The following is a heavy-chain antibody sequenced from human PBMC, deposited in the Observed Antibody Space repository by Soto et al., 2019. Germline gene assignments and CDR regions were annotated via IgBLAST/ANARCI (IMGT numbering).Heavy chain of an antibody. CDR1: GGTFSSYA. CDR3: ARCEYSSLFGMYYFDY. CDR2: IIPIFGTA. Sequence: QVQLVQSGAEVKKPGSSVKVSCKASGGTFSSYAISWVRQAPGQGLEWMGGIIPIFGTANYAQKFQGRVTSTADKSTSTDYLELSRLKSEDTAVYYCARCEYSSLFGMYYFDYWGQGTLVTVSS. V-gene: IGHV1-69*06. D-gene: IGHD6-6*01. J-gene: IGHJ4*02.